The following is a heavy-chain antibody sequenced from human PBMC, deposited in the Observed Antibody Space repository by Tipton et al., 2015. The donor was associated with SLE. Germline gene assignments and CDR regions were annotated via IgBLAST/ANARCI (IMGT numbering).Heavy chain of an antibody. CDR1: GRSFMSTSYY. J-gene: IGHJ4*02. D-gene: IGHD2-8*02. CDR3: ARDVGGYNTGWFPYYFDY. CDR2: IYYTGST. V-gene: IGHV4-39*07. Sequence: TLSLTCTVSGRSFMSTSYYWAWIRQPPGRGLEWIGSIYYTGSTFYNPSLESRVTISIDTSQKQFSLKLSSVTAADTAVYYCARDVGGYNTGWFPYYFDYWGQGTLVTVSS.